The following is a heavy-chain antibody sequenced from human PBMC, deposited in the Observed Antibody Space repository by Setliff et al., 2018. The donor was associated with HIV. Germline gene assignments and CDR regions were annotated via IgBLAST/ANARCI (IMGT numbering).Heavy chain of an antibody. CDR1: GYILSDYY. V-gene: IGHV1-2*02. CDR3: ARKGTYYDSSGRYFDY. CDR2: INPNSGGT. Sequence: ASVKVSCKASGYILSDYYMHWVRQVPGRGLEWMGWINPNSGGTDSAQKFQGRVTMTRDTSISTAYMELSSLRSDDTAVYYCARKGTYYDSSGRYFDYWGQGTLVTVSS. D-gene: IGHD3-22*01. J-gene: IGHJ4*02.